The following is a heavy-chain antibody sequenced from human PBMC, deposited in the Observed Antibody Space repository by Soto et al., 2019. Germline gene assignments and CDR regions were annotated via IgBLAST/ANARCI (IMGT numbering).Heavy chain of an antibody. Sequence: GGSLRLSCAVSGFIFSNCGMPWVRQAPGKGLEWVAVISYDGGNIYYALSVKGRFTISRDNSKNTMCLQMNSLRAEDTAVYYCAREWGTSIAAAFDYWGQGTLVTVSS. V-gene: IGHV3-33*05. CDR1: GFIFSNCG. CDR3: AREWGTSIAAAFDY. D-gene: IGHD6-6*01. CDR2: ISYDGGNI. J-gene: IGHJ4*02.